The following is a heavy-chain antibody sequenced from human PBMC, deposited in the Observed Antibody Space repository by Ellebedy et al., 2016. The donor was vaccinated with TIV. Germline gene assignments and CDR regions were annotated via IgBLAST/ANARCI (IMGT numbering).Heavy chain of an antibody. V-gene: IGHV3-66*01. J-gene: IGHJ4*02. CDR2: IYIGGKT. D-gene: IGHD3-10*01. Sequence: GGSLRLSCAASGFTFSSFAMNWVRQAPGKGLEWVSAIYIGGKTYYADSVKGRFTISTDNSKNTLYLQMNSLRAEDTAIYYCASIRTDNDYWGQGTLVTVSS. CDR3: ASIRTDNDY. CDR1: GFTFSSFA.